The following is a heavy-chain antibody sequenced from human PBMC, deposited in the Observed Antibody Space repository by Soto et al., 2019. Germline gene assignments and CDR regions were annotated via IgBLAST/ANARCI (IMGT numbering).Heavy chain of an antibody. D-gene: IGHD1-20*01. CDR2: ISGSGGST. J-gene: IGHJ4*02. CDR3: AKAQGLSNWNYFGY. V-gene: IGHV3-23*01. CDR1: GFTFSSYA. Sequence: GGSLRLSCAASGFTFSSYAMSWVRQAPGKGLEWVSAISGSGGSTYYADSVKGRLTISRDNSKNTLYLQMNSLRAEDTAVYYCAKAQGLSNWNYFGYWGQGTLVTVSS.